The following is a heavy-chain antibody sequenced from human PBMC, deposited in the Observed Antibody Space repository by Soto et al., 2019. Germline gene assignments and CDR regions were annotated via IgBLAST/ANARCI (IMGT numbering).Heavy chain of an antibody. Sequence: GSLRLSCAASGFTFSNYSMNWLRQAPGKGLEWVSSISSSSSYIYYADSVRGRFTISRDNAKNSLYLHMNSLRAEDTAVYYSARSRGRTMFDPWGQGTLVTVSS. V-gene: IGHV3-21*01. J-gene: IGHJ5*02. CDR3: ARSRGRTMFDP. CDR2: ISSSSSYI. CDR1: GFTFSNYS. D-gene: IGHD3-10*01.